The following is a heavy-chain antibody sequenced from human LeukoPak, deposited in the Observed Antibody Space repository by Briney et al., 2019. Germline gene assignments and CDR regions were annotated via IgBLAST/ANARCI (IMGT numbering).Heavy chain of an antibody. J-gene: IGHJ4*02. Sequence: EASVKVSCKASGYTFISYYMHWVRQAPGQGLERMGIINPSGGSTSYAQKFQGRVTMTRDTSTSTVYMELSSLRSEDTAVYYCARGSSGWYSVAYWGQGTLVTVSS. CDR3: ARGSSGWYSVAY. CDR1: GYTFISYY. CDR2: INPSGGST. D-gene: IGHD6-19*01. V-gene: IGHV1-46*01.